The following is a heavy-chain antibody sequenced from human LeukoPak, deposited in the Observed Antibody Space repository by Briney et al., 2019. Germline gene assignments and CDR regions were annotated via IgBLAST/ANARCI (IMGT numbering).Heavy chain of an antibody. Sequence: SVTLSLTCTVCGGSIANYYCTWIRQPQGKGLEGSGYIFYGGSTNYTPSLKKRVTISVDMSKNQFSLSLSSVTAADTAVYYCARDSGSSTSFDYWGEGTLVSVSS. CDR2: IFYGGST. CDR1: GGSIANYY. J-gene: IGHJ4*02. CDR3: ARDSGSSTSFDY. V-gene: IGHV4-59*01. D-gene: IGHD2-2*01.